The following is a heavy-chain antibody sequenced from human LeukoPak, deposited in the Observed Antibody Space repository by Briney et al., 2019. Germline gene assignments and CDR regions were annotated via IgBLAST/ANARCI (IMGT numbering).Heavy chain of an antibody. CDR3: ARGRTGYSSGWYVVYFDY. J-gene: IGHJ4*02. CDR2: IIPIFGTA. Sequence: ASVKVSCKASGGTFSSYAISWVRQAPGQGLEWMGGIIPIFGTANYAQKFQGRVTITTDESTSTAYMELSSLRSEDTAVYYCARGRTGYSSGWYVVYFDYWGQGTLVTVSS. V-gene: IGHV1-69*05. CDR1: GGTFSSYA. D-gene: IGHD6-19*01.